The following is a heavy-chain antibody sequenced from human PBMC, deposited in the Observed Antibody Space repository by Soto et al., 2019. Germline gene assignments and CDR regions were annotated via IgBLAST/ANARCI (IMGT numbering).Heavy chain of an antibody. V-gene: IGHV1-8*01. J-gene: IGHJ6*02. CDR3: ARGLVAAGTAMVWWLRDYYYGMDV. CDR1: GYTFTSYD. Sequence: ASVKVSCKASGYTFTSYDINWVRQATGQGLEWMGWMNPNSGNTGYAQKFQGRVTMTRNTSISTAYMELSSLRSEDTAVYYCARGLVAAGTAMVWWLRDYYYGMDVWGQGALVTVSS. CDR2: MNPNSGNT. D-gene: IGHD6-13*01.